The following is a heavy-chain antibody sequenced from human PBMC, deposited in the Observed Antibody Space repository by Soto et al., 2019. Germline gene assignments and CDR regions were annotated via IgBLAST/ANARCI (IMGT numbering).Heavy chain of an antibody. CDR2: IKQDGSET. Sequence: GGSLRLSCAASGFTFNNYWMTWVRQAPGKGLEWVANIKQDGSETYYVDSVEGRFTISRDNAKNSVYLQMNSLRVEDTAVYYCARELEYCSSISCWSDDWGQGT. V-gene: IGHV3-7*04. CDR1: GFTFNNYW. CDR3: ARELEYCSSISCWSDD. D-gene: IGHD2-2*01. J-gene: IGHJ4*02.